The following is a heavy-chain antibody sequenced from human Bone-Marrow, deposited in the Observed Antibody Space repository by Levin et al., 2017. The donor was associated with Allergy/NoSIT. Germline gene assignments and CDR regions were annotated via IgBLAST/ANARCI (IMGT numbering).Heavy chain of an antibody. J-gene: IGHJ5*02. D-gene: IGHD3-9*01. Sequence: GSLRLSCSVSGLSITTTNYYWAWIRQSPGKGLEWIGSLFYSGSTFYNPSLNSRVTMSLDTSNHQFSLKLSSVTAADTATYYCAISSFDFLTGYPNWFDPWGQGTLVTVSS. CDR2: LFYSGST. V-gene: IGHV4-39*07. CDR1: GLSITTTNYY. CDR3: AISSFDFLTGYPNWFDP.